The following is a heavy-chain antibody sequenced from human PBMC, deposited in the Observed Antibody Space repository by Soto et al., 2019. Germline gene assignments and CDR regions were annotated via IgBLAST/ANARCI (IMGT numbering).Heavy chain of an antibody. CDR3: ARHFYDSSGYYAY. Sequence: GGSLRLSCAASGFTFSSYWMSWVRQAPGKGLEWVATIRQDGGEKYYLDSVKGRFTISRDNAKTSVYLQMNSLRADDTAVYYCARHFYDSSGYYAYWVQGTLVTVSS. CDR1: GFTFSSYW. J-gene: IGHJ4*02. CDR2: IRQDGGEK. D-gene: IGHD3-22*01. V-gene: IGHV3-7*03.